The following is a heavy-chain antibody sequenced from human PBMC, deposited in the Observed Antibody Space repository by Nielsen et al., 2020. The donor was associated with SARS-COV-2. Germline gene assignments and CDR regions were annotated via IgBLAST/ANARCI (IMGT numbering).Heavy chain of an antibody. D-gene: IGHD6-13*01. Sequence: GESLKISCAASGFTFSNYGMHWVRQAPGKGLEWVAVIWYDGSNKYYADSVKGRFTISRDNSKNTLYLQMNSLRAEDTAVYYCARAAIAAAGWYWFDPWGQGTLVTVSS. V-gene: IGHV3-33*08. J-gene: IGHJ5*02. CDR1: GFTFSNYG. CDR2: IWYDGSNK. CDR3: ARAAIAAAGWYWFDP.